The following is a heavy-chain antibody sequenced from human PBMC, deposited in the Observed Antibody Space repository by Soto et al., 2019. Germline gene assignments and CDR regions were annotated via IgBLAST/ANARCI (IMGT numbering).Heavy chain of an antibody. Sequence: PGQSLKISCQGSGYTFTTYWITWVRQMPGRGLEWMGRIDTGDSYTNYSQSFQGHVIITAEKSTKTASLEWRGLRASDRTIYYCACPREGCGDRNYDYWSQGTLVTVSS. CDR3: ACPREGCGDRNYDY. D-gene: IGHD2-21*01. J-gene: IGHJ4*02. CDR2: IDTGDSYT. CDR1: GYTFTTYW. V-gene: IGHV5-10-1*01.